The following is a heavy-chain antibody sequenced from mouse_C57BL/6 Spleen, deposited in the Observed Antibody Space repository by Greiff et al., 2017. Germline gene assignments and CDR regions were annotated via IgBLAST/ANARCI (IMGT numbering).Heavy chain of an antibody. CDR1: GYTFTSYW. V-gene: IGHV1-72*01. CDR3: ARTGDPGFAY. CDR2: IDPNSGGT. J-gene: IGHJ3*01. Sequence: QVQLQQPGAELVKPGASVKLSCKASGYTFTSYWMHWVKQRPGRGLEWIGRIDPNSGGTKYNEKFKSKATLTVDTSSSTAYMRLSSLTSEDSAVYDCARTGDPGFAYWGQGTLVTVSA.